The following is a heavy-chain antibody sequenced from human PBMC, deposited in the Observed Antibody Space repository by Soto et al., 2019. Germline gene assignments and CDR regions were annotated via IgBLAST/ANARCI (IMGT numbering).Heavy chain of an antibody. CDR2: VYYSGTT. CDR1: GGSISNYY. CDR3: ARDGRGYSGYSYDS. Sequence: ETLSLTCNVSGGSISNYYWSWIRQPPGKGLEWIGYVYYSGTTNYNPSLKSRVTISIDTSKSQFSLKLSSVTAADTAVYYCARDGRGYSGYSYDSWGQGTLVTVSS. V-gene: IGHV4-59*01. J-gene: IGHJ4*02. D-gene: IGHD5-12*01.